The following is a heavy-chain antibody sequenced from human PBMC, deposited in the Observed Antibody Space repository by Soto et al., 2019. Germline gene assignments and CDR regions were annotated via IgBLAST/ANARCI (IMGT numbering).Heavy chain of an antibody. V-gene: IGHV3-64*02. J-gene: IGHJ6*02. Sequence: GGSLILSWAASAFTPSSYSMHWVRQAPGKGLEYVSAISSNGGSTYYADSVKGRFTISRDNSKNTLYLQMGSLRAEDMAVYYCARGGRDGYNYWPSYYYYGMDVWGQGTTVTVS. CDR2: ISSNGGST. D-gene: IGHD5-12*01. CDR1: AFTPSSYS. CDR3: ARGGRDGYNYWPSYYYYGMDV.